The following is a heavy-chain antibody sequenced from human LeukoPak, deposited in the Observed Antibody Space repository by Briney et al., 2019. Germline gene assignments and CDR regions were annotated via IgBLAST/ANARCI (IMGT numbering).Heavy chain of an antibody. CDR2: MNPNSGNT. Sequence: ASVKVSCKASGYTFTSYDINWVRQATGQGLEWMGWMNPNSGNTGYAQKFQGRVTITRNTSISTAYMELSSLRSEDTAVYYCAISSGWYLNGFDPWGQGTLVTVSS. CDR1: GYTFTSYD. CDR3: AISSGWYLNGFDP. J-gene: IGHJ5*02. D-gene: IGHD6-19*01. V-gene: IGHV1-8*01.